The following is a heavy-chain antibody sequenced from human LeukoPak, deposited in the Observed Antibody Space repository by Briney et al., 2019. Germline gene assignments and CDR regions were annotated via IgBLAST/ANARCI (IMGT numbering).Heavy chain of an antibody. CDR3: FTGTYRSFYYYYMDV. CDR1: GFTFGSYE. CDR2: ITSSGSDT. D-gene: IGHD1-26*01. Sequence: PGGSLRLSCAASGFTFGSYEMNWVRQAPGRGLEWVSFITSSGSDTYYADSVRGRFATSRDNAKDSLYLQMNSLRAEDTAVYYCFTGTYRSFYYYYMDVWGKGTTVIVSS. V-gene: IGHV3-48*03. J-gene: IGHJ6*03.